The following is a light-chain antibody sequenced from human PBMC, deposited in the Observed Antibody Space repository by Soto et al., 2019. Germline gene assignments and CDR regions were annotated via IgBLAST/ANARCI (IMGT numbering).Light chain of an antibody. V-gene: IGKV3-15*01. Sequence: EIVMTQSPATLSVSPGERATLSCRASQSVSSNLAWYQQKPGQAPRLLIYGASTRATGIPARFSGSGSVTEFNLTISSLQSEDFAVYYCQQYNNWPPITCGQGTRLEIK. CDR1: QSVSSN. J-gene: IGKJ5*01. CDR3: QQYNNWPPIT. CDR2: GAS.